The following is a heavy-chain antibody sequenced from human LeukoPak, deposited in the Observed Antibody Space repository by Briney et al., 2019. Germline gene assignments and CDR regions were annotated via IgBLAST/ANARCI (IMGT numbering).Heavy chain of an antibody. CDR1: GGSISSYY. D-gene: IGHD6-13*01. J-gene: IGHJ5*02. CDR3: AREVKTRGIAAAGTFNWFDP. CDR2: IYYSGST. V-gene: IGHV4-59*12. Sequence: SETLSLTCTVSGGSISSYYWSWIRQPPGKGLEWIGYIYYSGSTNYNPSLKSRVTISVDTSKNQFSLKLSSVTAADTAVYYCAREVKTRGIAAAGTFNWFDPWGQGTLVTVSS.